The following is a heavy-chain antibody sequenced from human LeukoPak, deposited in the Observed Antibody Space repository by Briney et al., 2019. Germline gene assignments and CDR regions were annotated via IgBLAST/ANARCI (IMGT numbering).Heavy chain of an antibody. J-gene: IGHJ6*02. V-gene: IGHV1-8*01. CDR3: VVTAAGTSPDGMDV. CDR2: MNPNSGNT. D-gene: IGHD6-13*01. Sequence: GASVKVSCKASGYTFTSYDINWVRQATGQGLEWMGWMNPNSGNTGYAQKFQGRVTMTRNTSISTAYMELSSLRSEDTAVYYCVVTAAGTSPDGMDVWGQGTTVTVSS. CDR1: GYTFTSYD.